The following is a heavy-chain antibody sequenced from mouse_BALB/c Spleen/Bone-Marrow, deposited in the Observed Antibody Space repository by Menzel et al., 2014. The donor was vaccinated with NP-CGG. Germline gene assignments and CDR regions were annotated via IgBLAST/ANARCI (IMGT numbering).Heavy chain of an antibody. J-gene: IGHJ4*01. V-gene: IGHV1-82*01. CDR2: IYPGGGDT. CDR1: GNAFSYSR. CDR3: ARSDGHCAMVY. Sequence: QVQLKDSGPELEKPGASEKISCKASGNAFSYSRMNWVKQRPGQGLERLGRIYPGGGDTYNTGKFKGRATLTAHTSSSTAYMQHSSLTSVESAVYFCARSDGHCAMVYLCQGFPGSGSS. D-gene: IGHD2-3*01.